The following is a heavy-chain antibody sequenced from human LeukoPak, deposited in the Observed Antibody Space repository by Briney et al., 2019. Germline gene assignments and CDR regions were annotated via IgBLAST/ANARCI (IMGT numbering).Heavy chain of an antibody. D-gene: IGHD6-19*01. CDR1: GFTFSRYS. J-gene: IGHJ4*02. V-gene: IGHV3-21*01. Sequence: PGGSLRLSCAASGFTFSRYSMKWVRQAPGKGLEWVASISSSSSYIYYADSVKGRFTISRDKAKNSLYLQMTSLRAEDTAVYYCARSEWLGTFDYWGQGTLVTVSS. CDR2: ISSSSSYI. CDR3: ARSEWLGTFDY.